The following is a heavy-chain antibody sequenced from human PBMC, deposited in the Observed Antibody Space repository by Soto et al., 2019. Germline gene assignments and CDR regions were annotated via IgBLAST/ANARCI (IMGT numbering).Heavy chain of an antibody. CDR1: GGTFSSYA. CDR2: IIPIFGTA. V-gene: IGHV1-69*13. CDR3: ASWVSMADSFDP. J-gene: IGHJ5*02. D-gene: IGHD3-10*01. Sequence: SVKVSCKASGGTFSSYAISWVRQAPGQGLEWMGGIIPIFGTANYAQKFQGRVTITADESTSTAYMELSSLRSEDTAVYYCASWVSMADSFDPWGQGTLVTVYS.